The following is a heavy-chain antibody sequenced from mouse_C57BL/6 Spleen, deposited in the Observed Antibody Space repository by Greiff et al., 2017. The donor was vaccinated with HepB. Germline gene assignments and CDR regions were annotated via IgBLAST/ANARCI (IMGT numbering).Heavy chain of an antibody. CDR3: ADSRAY. CDR2: ISYDGSN. J-gene: IGHJ3*01. CDR1: GYSITSGYY. Sequence: EVKVEESGPGLVKPSQSLSLTCSVTGYSITSGYYWNWIRQFPGNKLEWMGYISYDGSNNYNPSLKNRISITRDTSKNQFFLKLNSVTTEDTATYYCADSRAYWGQGTLVTVSA. V-gene: IGHV3-6*01.